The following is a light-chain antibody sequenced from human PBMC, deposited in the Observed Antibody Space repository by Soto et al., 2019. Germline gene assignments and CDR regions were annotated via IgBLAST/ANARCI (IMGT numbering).Light chain of an antibody. CDR1: SSDVGGYNY. J-gene: IGLJ1*01. V-gene: IGLV2-14*03. CDR2: DVS. Sequence: QSVLTQPASVSGSPGQSITISCTGTSSDVGGYNYVSWYQHHPGKAPKLMIFDVSNRLSGVSNRFSGSKSGNTASLTISGLQPEDEADYYCSSYPTSNTRQIVFGTGTKLTVL. CDR3: SSYPTSNTRQIV.